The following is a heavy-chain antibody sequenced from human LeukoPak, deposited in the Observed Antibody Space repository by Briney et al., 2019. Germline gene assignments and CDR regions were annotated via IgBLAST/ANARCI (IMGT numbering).Heavy chain of an antibody. CDR1: GFTFSTYC. V-gene: IGHV3-74*01. D-gene: IGHD1-1*01. CDR3: VRDFRTADY. Sequence: GGSLRLSCAASGFTFSTYCMHWVRQAPGKGPMWVSRICPDGTVTNYADSVKARFIISRDNARNTVYLQMNSLRVEDTAVYYCVRDFRTADYWGQGTLVTVSS. J-gene: IGHJ4*02. CDR2: ICPDGTVT.